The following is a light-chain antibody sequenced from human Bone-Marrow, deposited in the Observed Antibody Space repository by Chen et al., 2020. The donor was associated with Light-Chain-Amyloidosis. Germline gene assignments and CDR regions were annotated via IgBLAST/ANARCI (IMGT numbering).Light chain of an antibody. CDR1: SSNIGACYD. CDR2: GND. CDR3: QSYDTTLSGSV. Sequence: QSVLTQPPSVSGAPGQRVTISCTGTSSNIGACYDVHWYQQLPGTAPKLLIYGNDNRPSGVPDRFSASKSGTSASLAITGLQAEDEADYYCQSYDTTLSGSVFGGGTKLTVL. J-gene: IGLJ3*02. V-gene: IGLV1-40*01.